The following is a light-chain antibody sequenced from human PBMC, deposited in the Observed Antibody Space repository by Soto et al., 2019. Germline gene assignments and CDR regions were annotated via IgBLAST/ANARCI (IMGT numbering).Light chain of an antibody. Sequence: VQMTQSPSSLSASVGDRVTITCRASQSISSYFNWYQQKPGKAPKLLIYAASSLQSGVPSRFSGSGSGTDFTPTISSLQPEDFATYYCQQSYSTPRTFGGGTKVEIK. CDR1: QSISSY. CDR3: QQSYSTPRT. J-gene: IGKJ4*01. CDR2: AAS. V-gene: IGKV1-39*01.